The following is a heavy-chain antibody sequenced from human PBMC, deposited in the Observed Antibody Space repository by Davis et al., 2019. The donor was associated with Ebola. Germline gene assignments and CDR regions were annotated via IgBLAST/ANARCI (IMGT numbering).Heavy chain of an antibody. Sequence: GGSLRLSCAASGFTFSSYAMSWVRQAPGKGLEWVAVISYDGSNKYYADSVKGRFTISRDNSKNTLYLQMDSLRAEDTAVYYCAKAYGDYVPFYFDYWGQGTQVTVSS. CDR1: GFTFSSYA. J-gene: IGHJ4*02. V-gene: IGHV3-30*18. CDR2: ISYDGSNK. CDR3: AKAYGDYVPFYFDY. D-gene: IGHD4-17*01.